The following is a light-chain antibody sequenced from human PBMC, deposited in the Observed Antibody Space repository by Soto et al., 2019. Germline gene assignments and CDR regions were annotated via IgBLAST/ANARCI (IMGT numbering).Light chain of an antibody. V-gene: IGLV2-14*01. Sequence: QSALTQPASVSGSPGQSIAISCTGSSSDIGDYNYVSWYQQHPGKAPKLMIFDVSNRPSGVSNRFSGSMSGNTASLTISGLQHEDEADYYCSSYTGGSTVVFGGGTKVAV. CDR3: SSYTGGSTVV. J-gene: IGLJ2*01. CDR1: SSDIGDYNY. CDR2: DVS.